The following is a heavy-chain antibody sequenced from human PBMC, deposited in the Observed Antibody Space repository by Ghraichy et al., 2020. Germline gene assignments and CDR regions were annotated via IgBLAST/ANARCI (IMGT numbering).Heavy chain of an antibody. CDR1: GFTFSKAW. V-gene: IGHV3-15*01. CDR3: SGYSGDYVL. D-gene: IGHD4-17*01. J-gene: IGHJ4*02. CDR2: IKSKTDGGTT. Sequence: GGSLRLSCAASGFTFSKAWMSWVRQAPGKGLEWVGRIKSKTDGGTTDYAAPVKGRFTISRDDSKNTLYLQMNSLNTEDTAVYYCSGYSGDYVLWGQGTLVTVSS.